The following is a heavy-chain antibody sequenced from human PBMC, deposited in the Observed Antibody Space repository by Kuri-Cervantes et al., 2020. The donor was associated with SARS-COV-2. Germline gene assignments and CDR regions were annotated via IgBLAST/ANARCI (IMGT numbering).Heavy chain of an antibody. CDR1: GFTFGNYW. J-gene: IGHJ6*03. V-gene: IGHV3-21*01. CDR3: ARGRDFWSGYQDSYYYYYYMDV. D-gene: IGHD3-3*01. Sequence: GGSLRLSCAASGFTFGNYWMHWVRQAPGKGLEWVSSISSSSSYIYYADSVKGRFTISRDNAKNSLYLQMNSLRAEDTAVYYCARGRDFWSGYQDSYYYYYYMDVWGKGTTVTVSS. CDR2: ISSSSSYI.